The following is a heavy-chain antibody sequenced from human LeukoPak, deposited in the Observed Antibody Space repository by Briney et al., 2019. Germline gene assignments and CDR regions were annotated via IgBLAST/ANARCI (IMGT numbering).Heavy chain of an antibody. CDR3: ARQGLLRSIVVVPAAPDY. D-gene: IGHD2-2*01. Sequence: SETLSLTCTVSGGSISSSSYNWGWLGHPPGKGLEWSVSTNFSGSTYYNTSHRSRVTISVDTSKNQFSMKLSSVTAADTAVYYCARQGLLRSIVVVPAAPDYWGQGTLATVTA. V-gene: IGHV4-39*01. CDR1: GGSISSSSYN. J-gene: IGHJ4*02. CDR2: TNFSGST.